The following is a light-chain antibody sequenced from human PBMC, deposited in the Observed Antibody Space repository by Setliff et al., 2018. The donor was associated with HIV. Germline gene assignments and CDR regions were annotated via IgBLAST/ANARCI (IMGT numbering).Light chain of an antibody. CDR3: CSYAGNYNMV. Sequence: QSALTQPASVSGSPGQSITISCTGTSSEVGRYNLVSWYQHHPGKGPELMVYEVSKRPPGVSNRFSGSKSGNTASLTISVLQAEDEADYYCCSYAGNYNMVFGGGTKVTVL. CDR2: EVS. CDR1: SSEVGRYNL. J-gene: IGLJ3*02. V-gene: IGLV2-23*02.